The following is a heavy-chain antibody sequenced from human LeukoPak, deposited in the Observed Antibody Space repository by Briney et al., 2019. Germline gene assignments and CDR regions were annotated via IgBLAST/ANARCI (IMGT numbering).Heavy chain of an antibody. CDR2: IFHSGST. D-gene: IGHD5-18*01. Sequence: KSSETLSLTCTVSGYSISSGYYWGWIRQPPGKGLEWIGSIFHSGSTDYNPSLKSRVTMSVDTSKNQFSLKLSSVTAADTAVYYCAKKRRYSYGYHGWFDPWGQGTLVTVSS. V-gene: IGHV4-38-2*02. CDR1: GYSISSGYY. CDR3: AKKRRYSYGYHGWFDP. J-gene: IGHJ5*02.